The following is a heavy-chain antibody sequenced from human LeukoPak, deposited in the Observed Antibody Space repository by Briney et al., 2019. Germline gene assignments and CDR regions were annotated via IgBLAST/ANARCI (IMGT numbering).Heavy chain of an antibody. V-gene: IGHV1-8*01. J-gene: IGHJ5*02. CDR1: GYTFTSYD. CDR2: MNPNSGNT. D-gene: IGHD2-15*01. Sequence: GSVKVSCKASGYTFTSYDINWVRQATGQGLEWMGWMNPNSGNTGYAQKFQGRVTMTRNTSISTAYTELSSLRSEDTAVYYCARWVPPCSGGSCYSGDWFDPWGQGTLVTVSS. CDR3: ARWVPPCSGGSCYSGDWFDP.